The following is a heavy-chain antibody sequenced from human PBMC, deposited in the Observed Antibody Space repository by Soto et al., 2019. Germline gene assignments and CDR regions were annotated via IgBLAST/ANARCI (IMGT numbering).Heavy chain of an antibody. J-gene: IGHJ6*02. CDR2: ISGSGGST. CDR1: GLIFSSYA. D-gene: IGHD6-19*01. CDR3: AKDQVVAGRSYYYYAMDV. V-gene: IGHV3-23*01. Sequence: PGGSLRLSCAVSGLIFSSYAMNWVRQAPGKGLEWVSGISGSGGSTYYADSVKGRFTISRDNSKNTLILQMNSLRAEDTAVYYCAKDQVVAGRSYYYYAMDVWGQGTTVTVSS.